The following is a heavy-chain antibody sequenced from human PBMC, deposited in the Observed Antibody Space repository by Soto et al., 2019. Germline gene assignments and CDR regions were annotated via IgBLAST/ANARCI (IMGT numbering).Heavy chain of an antibody. D-gene: IGHD3-22*01. V-gene: IGHV3-30*18. J-gene: IGHJ5*02. Sequence: GSLRLSCAVSGFTFSAFAMYWVRQAPGKGLEWVALISYDGRNEDYAESVRGRFTISRDNSKNTLYLQMNSLRAEDTAVYYCAKFYDSSGSWGQGTLVTVSS. CDR2: ISYDGRNE. CDR3: AKFYDSSGS. CDR1: GFTFSAFA.